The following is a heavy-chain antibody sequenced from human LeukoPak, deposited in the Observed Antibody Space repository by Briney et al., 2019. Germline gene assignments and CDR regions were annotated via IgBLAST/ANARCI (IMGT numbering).Heavy chain of an antibody. J-gene: IGHJ4*02. V-gene: IGHV3-21*01. CDR2: ISSSRSYI. CDR1: GFTFSSYS. D-gene: IGHD1-26*01. Sequence: GGSLRLSCAASGFTFSSYSMNWVRQAPGKGLKWVSSISSSRSYIYYADSVKGRFTISRDNAKNSLYLQMNSLRAEDTAVYYCARVAYSGTYRWDYWGQGTLVTVSS. CDR3: ARVAYSGTYRWDY.